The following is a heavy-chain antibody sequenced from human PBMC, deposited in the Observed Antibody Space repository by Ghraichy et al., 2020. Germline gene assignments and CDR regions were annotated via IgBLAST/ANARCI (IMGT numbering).Heavy chain of an antibody. CDR1: GFTFSSYW. Sequence: GESLNISCAASGFTFSSYWMHWVRQAQGKGLVWVSRINSDGSSTSYADSVKGRFTISRDNAKNTLYLQMNSLRAEDTAVYYCARDLLRFLEWWNGMDVWGQGTTVTVSS. CDR2: INSDGSST. D-gene: IGHD3-3*01. J-gene: IGHJ6*02. CDR3: ARDLLRFLEWWNGMDV. V-gene: IGHV3-74*01.